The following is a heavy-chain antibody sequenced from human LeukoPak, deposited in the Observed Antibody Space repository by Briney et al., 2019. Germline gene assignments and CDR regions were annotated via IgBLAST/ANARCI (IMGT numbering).Heavy chain of an antibody. CDR1: GRSISSGDYY. D-gene: IGHD6-13*01. CDR3: ARGLAAAGTVGY. CDR2: IYYSGST. J-gene: IGHJ4*02. Sequence: PSETLSLTCTVSGRSISSGDYYWSWIRQPPGNGLEWIGYIYYSGSTYYNPSLKSRVTISVDTSKNQFSLKLSSVTAADTAVYYCARGLAAAGTVGYWGQGTLVTVSS. V-gene: IGHV4-30-4*01.